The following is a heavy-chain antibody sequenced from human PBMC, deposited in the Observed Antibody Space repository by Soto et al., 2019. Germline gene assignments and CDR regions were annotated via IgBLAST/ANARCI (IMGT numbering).Heavy chain of an antibody. CDR3: ARCGFDYGMDV. CDR2: FYPTGKT. CDR1: GGSISSYY. Sequence: SETLSLTCTVSGGSISSYYWCWTRQPAGKGLEWIGRFYPTGKTNYNPSLQSRLTMSADTSRNQFSLNLTSVTAADTAVYYCARCGFDYGMDVWGQGTTVTVYS. J-gene: IGHJ6*02. V-gene: IGHV4-4*07.